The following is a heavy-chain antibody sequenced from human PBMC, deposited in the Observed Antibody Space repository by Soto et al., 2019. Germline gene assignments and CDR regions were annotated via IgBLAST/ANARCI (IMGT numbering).Heavy chain of an antibody. J-gene: IGHJ4*02. CDR1: GFTFSSYA. D-gene: IGHD5-12*01. V-gene: IGHV3-23*01. Sequence: LRLSCAASGFTFSSYAMSWVRQAPGKGLEWVSAISGSGGSTYYADSVKGRFTISRDNSKNTLYLQMNSLRAEDTAVYYCAKDLKWLRSSYFDYWGQGTLVTVSS. CDR2: ISGSGGST. CDR3: AKDLKWLRSSYFDY.